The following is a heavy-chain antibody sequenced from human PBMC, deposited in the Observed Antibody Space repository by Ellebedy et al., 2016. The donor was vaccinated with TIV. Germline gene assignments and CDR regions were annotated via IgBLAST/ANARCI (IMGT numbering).Heavy chain of an antibody. J-gene: IGHJ2*01. Sequence: SETLSLTXTVSGGSISSYYWSWIRQPPGKGLEWIGYIYYSGSTYYNPSLKSRVTISVDTSKNQFSLKLSSVTAADTAVYYCAREASRTDIVATEAWYFDLWGRGTLVTVSS. CDR3: AREASRTDIVATEAWYFDL. CDR2: IYYSGST. CDR1: GGSISSYY. D-gene: IGHD5-12*01. V-gene: IGHV4-59*12.